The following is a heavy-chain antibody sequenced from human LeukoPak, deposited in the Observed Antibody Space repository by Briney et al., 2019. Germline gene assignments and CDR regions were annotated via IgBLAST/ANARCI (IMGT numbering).Heavy chain of an antibody. CDR2: MNPNGGNA. Sequence: ASVKVSCKASGYTFTSYDINWVRQATGQGLEWMGWMNPNGGNAGYAQKFQGRVTMTRNTSISTAYMELSSLRSEDTAVYYCARVLNYDFWSGLNYWGQGTLVTVS. CDR1: GYTFTSYD. D-gene: IGHD3-3*01. V-gene: IGHV1-8*01. J-gene: IGHJ4*02. CDR3: ARVLNYDFWSGLNY.